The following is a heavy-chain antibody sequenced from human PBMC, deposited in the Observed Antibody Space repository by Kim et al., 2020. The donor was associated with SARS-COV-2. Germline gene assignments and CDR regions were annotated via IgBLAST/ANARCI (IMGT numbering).Heavy chain of an antibody. V-gene: IGHV4-39*07. J-gene: IGHJ4*01. D-gene: IGHD3-3*01. CDR1: GGSISSSSYY. CDR2: IYYSGST. CDR3: ARVTTPDYAFWSGSYF. Sequence: SETLSLTCTVSGGSISSSSYYWGWIRQPPGKGLEWIGSIYYSGSTYYNPSLKSRVTISVDTSKNQFSLKLSSVTAADTAAYYCARVTTPDYAFWSGSYF.